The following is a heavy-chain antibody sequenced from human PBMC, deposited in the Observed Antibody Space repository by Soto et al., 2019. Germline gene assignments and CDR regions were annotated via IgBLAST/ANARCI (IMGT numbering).Heavy chain of an antibody. V-gene: IGHV3-21*01. D-gene: IGHD2-2*01. Sequence: GGSMRLSCAASGFTFSSYSMNWVRQAPGRGLEWVSSISSSSSYIYYADSVKGRFTITRDNSKNTLYLQMNSLRAEDTAVYYCASGVVVVPAAIPYGMDVWGQGTTVTVSS. CDR1: GFTFSSYS. J-gene: IGHJ6*02. CDR2: ISSSSSYI. CDR3: ASGVVVVPAAIPYGMDV.